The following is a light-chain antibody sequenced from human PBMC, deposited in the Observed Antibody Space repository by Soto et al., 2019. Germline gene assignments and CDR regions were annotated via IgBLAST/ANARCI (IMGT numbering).Light chain of an antibody. J-gene: IGLJ1*01. V-gene: IGLV1-47*01. CDR2: RNS. Sequence: QSVLTQPPSASGTPGQRVTISCSGSSSNIGSNYVYWYQQLPGTAPKLLIYRNSQRPSGVPDRFSGSKSGTSAPLAISGLRSEDEADYYCAAWDDSLGGYVFGTGTKLTVL. CDR1: SSNIGSNY. CDR3: AAWDDSLGGYV.